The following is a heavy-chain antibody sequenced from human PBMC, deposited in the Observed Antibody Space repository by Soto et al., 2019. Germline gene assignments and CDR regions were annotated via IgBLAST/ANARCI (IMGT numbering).Heavy chain of an antibody. V-gene: IGHV4-39*01. Sequence: QLQLQESGPGLVKPSETLSLTCTVSGGSISSSSYYWGWIRQPPGKGLEWIGSIYYSGSTYYPPSLKSRVTISVDTSTNQCCLKLSSVTAADTAVYYWAPLWGQDWGQGTLGTVSS. J-gene: IGHJ4*02. CDR3: APLWGQD. CDR2: IYYSGST. D-gene: IGHD3-10*01. CDR1: GGSISSSSYY.